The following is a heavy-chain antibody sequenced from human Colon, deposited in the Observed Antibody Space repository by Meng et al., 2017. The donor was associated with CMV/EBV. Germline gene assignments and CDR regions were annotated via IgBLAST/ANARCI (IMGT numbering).Heavy chain of an antibody. Sequence: SETLSLTCNVSGGSVNSGGDYWTWIRQPPGKGLEWIGYISYSGNTNYNPSLKSRLTIEMDTSRNQFSLKLTSVSAADTAMYYCARETSGWSTGIDYWGQGTLVTVSS. CDR2: ISYSGNT. CDR3: ARETSGWSTGIDY. J-gene: IGHJ4*02. V-gene: IGHV4-61*08. D-gene: IGHD6-19*01. CDR1: GGSVNSGGDY.